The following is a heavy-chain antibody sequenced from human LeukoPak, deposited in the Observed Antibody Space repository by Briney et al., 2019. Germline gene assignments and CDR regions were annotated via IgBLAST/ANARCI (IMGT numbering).Heavy chain of an antibody. J-gene: IGHJ4*02. V-gene: IGHV4-38-2*02. Sequence: PSETLSLTCTVSGYSISRGYFWGWIRQSPGKGLEWIGYIYYSGSTNYNPSLKSRVTISVDTSKNQFSLKLSSVTAADTAVYYCARHKRAARYSSAFDYWGQGTLVTVSS. CDR3: ARHKRAARYSSAFDY. D-gene: IGHD6-6*01. CDR1: GYSISRGYF. CDR2: IYYSGST.